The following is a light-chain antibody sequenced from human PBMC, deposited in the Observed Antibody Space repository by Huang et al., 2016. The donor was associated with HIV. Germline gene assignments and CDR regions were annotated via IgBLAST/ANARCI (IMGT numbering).Light chain of an antibody. CDR2: WAT. V-gene: IGKV4-1*01. Sequence: DIVMTQSPDSLAVSPVERATINCKSSQSVLYSLSKKKYLAWFQQKPGRPPKLLIYWATTRESGVPDRFSGSGSGTDFTLTINNLQAEDVAVYFCLQYYSVPQTFGHGTKVEI. CDR1: QSVLYSLSKKKY. J-gene: IGKJ1*01. CDR3: LQYYSVPQT.